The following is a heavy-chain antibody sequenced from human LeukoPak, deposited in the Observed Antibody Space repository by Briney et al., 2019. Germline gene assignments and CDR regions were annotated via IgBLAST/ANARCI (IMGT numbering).Heavy chain of an antibody. CDR3: ARHYDDIFTRPLDD. D-gene: IGHD3-16*01. Sequence: SETLSLTCSVSGGSMRSNGYYWGWIRQPPGKRLEWIVSIYNTGTTYYNPSLESRVTISIDTSRSRFSLKLTSVTAADTAVYHCARHYDDIFTRPLDDWGQGTLVTVSS. CDR1: GGSMRSNGYY. CDR2: IYNTGTT. J-gene: IGHJ4*02. V-gene: IGHV4-39*01.